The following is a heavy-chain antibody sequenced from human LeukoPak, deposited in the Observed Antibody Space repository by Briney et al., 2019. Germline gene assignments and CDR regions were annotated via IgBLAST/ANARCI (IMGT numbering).Heavy chain of an antibody. CDR1: GGTFSSYA. CDR3: ARGYCTNGVCYHNWFDP. D-gene: IGHD2-8*01. Sequence: SVKVSCKASGGTFSSYAISWVRQAPGQGLGWMGGIIPIFGTANYAQKFQGRVTITADESTSTAYMELSSLRSEDTAVYYCARGYCTNGVCYHNWFDPWGQGTLVTVSS. V-gene: IGHV1-69*13. J-gene: IGHJ5*02. CDR2: IIPIFGTA.